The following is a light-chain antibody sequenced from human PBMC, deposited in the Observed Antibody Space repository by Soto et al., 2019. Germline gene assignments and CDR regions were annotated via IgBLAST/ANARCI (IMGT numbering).Light chain of an antibody. V-gene: IGKV1D-12*01. CDR2: ATS. Sequence: DIQMTQSPSSVSASVGDRVTITCRASHVISNWLAWYQQKPGKAPKLLIYATSSLQSGVPSRFSGSGSGTDFTLTISSLQPVDFATYYCQQANSFPITFGQGTRLEIK. CDR1: HVISNW. CDR3: QQANSFPIT. J-gene: IGKJ5*01.